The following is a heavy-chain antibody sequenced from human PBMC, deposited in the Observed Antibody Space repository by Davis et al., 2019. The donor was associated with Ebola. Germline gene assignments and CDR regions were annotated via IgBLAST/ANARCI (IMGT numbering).Heavy chain of an antibody. Sequence: PGGSLRLSCAASGFTFRTYGLYWVRQAPGKGLEWVASISYDGVQINYADSVKGRFTISRDNSKNTLYLLMASLRPDDTAVYYCARDRGILRLVGDYYFDYWGQGTMVTVSS. CDR2: ISYDGVQI. D-gene: IGHD3-10*01. CDR3: ARDRGILRLVGDYYFDY. J-gene: IGHJ4*02. V-gene: IGHV3-30*03. CDR1: GFTFRTYG.